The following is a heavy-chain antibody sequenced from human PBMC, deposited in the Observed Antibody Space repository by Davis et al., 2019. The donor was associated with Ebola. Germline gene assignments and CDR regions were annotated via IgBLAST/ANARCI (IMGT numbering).Heavy chain of an antibody. CDR2: IYYSGST. CDR3: ARGRFVVVPAATGYFYYYMDV. J-gene: IGHJ6*03. V-gene: IGHV4-31*03. Sequence: MLSETLSLTCTVSGGSISSGGYYWNWIRQHPGKGLEWIGYIYYSGSTYYNPSLKSRVTISVDTSKNQFSLKLSSVTAADTAVYYCARGRFVVVPAATGYFYYYMDVWGKGTTVTVSS. D-gene: IGHD2-2*01. CDR1: GGSISSGGYY.